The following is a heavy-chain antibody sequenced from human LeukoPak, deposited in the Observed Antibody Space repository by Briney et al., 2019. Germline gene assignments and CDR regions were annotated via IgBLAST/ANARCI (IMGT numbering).Heavy chain of an antibody. CDR3: TTRRPDAFDI. J-gene: IGHJ3*02. V-gene: IGHV3-73*01. CDR2: IRSKANTYAT. Sequence: GGSLRLSCAASGFTISGSAMHWDRQASGKGLEWVGRIRSKANTYATAYAASVKGRFTISRDDSKNTAYLQMNSLKTEDTAVYYCTTRRPDAFDIWGQGTMVTVSS. CDR1: GFTISGSA.